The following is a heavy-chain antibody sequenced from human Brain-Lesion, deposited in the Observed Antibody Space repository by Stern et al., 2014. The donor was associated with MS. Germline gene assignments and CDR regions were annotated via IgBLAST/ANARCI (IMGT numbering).Heavy chain of an antibody. J-gene: IGHJ3*02. D-gene: IGHD6-19*01. CDR2: IYTADSDT. Sequence: DVQLVESGAEVKKPGESLKISCKGSGYRFDNYWIGWVRQKPGKGLEWMGIIYTADSDTRYSPSLQGQVTISADKSVSTVYLQWSSLKASDTAMYYCARTYSSGWYGGHAFDIWGQGTMVTVSS. V-gene: IGHV5-51*01. CDR3: ARTYSSGWYGGHAFDI. CDR1: GYRFDNYW.